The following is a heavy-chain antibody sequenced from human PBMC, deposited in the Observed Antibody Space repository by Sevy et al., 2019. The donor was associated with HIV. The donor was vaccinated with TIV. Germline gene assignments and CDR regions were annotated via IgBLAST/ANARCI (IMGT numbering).Heavy chain of an antibody. D-gene: IGHD3-22*01. CDR1: GGSISSYY. V-gene: IGHV4-59*01. Sequence: SETLSLTCTVSGGSISSYYWSWIRQPPGKGLEWIGYIYYSGSTNYNPSLKSRVTISVDTSKKRFSLKLSSVTAADTDVYYCARGNAGDSSGYYFLFPDYYFDYWGQGTLVTVSS. J-gene: IGHJ4*02. CDR2: IYYSGST. CDR3: ARGNAGDSSGYYFLFPDYYFDY.